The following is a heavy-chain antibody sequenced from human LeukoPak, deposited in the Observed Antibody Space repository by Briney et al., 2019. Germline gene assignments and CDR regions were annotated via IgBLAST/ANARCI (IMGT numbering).Heavy chain of an antibody. CDR2: IKQDGSEK. V-gene: IGHV3-7*01. Sequence: GGSLRLSCAASGFTFSSYWMSWVRQAPGKGLEWVANIKQDGSEKYYVDSVKGRFTISRDNAKNSLYLQMNSLRTEDTAVYFCARDHSDISISGEIINGNWYFDLWGRGTLVTVSS. CDR3: ARDHSDISISGEIINGNWYFDL. J-gene: IGHJ2*01. CDR1: GFTFSSYW. D-gene: IGHD3-3*01.